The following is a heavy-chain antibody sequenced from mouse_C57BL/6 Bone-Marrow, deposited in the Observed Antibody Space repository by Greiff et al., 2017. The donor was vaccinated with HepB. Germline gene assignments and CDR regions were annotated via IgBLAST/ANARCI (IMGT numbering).Heavy chain of an antibody. CDR2: IWSGGST. J-gene: IGHJ3*01. D-gene: IGHD2-3*01. V-gene: IGHV2-2*01. Sequence: QVHVKQSGPGLVQPSQSLSITCTVSGFSLTSYGVHWVRQSPGKGLEWLGVIWSGGSTDYNAAFISRLSISKDNSKSQVFFKMNSLQADDTAIYYCARNYGDDGYPAWFAYWGQGTLVTVSA. CDR3: ARNYGDDGYPAWFAY. CDR1: GFSLTSYG.